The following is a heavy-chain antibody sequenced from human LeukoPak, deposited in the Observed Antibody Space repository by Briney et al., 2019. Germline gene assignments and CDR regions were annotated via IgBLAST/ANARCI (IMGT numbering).Heavy chain of an antibody. CDR3: VRGTGY. V-gene: IGHV3-64D*06. Sequence: GGSLRLSCAAAGFAFSSYAMHWVRQAPGKGLEYVSAISSNGDNTYYADSVKGRFTISRDNSKNTLYLQMSSLRADDTAVYYCVRGTGYWGQGTLVTVSS. CDR2: ISSNGDNT. J-gene: IGHJ4*02. CDR1: GFAFSSYA.